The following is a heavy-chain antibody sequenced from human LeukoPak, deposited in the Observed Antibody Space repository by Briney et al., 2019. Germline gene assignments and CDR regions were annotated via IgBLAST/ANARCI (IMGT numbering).Heavy chain of an antibody. CDR2: IYYSGST. J-gene: IGHJ4*02. CDR3: ARHGGIAVAHLPYYFDY. CDR1: GGSISSTTYY. Sequence: SEALSLTCTVSGGSISSTTYYWGWIRQPPGKGLEWIGDIYYSGSTNYNPSLKSRVTISVDTSKNQFSLKLSSVTAADTAVYYCARHGGIAVAHLPYYFDYWGQGTLVTVSS. D-gene: IGHD6-19*01. V-gene: IGHV4-61*05.